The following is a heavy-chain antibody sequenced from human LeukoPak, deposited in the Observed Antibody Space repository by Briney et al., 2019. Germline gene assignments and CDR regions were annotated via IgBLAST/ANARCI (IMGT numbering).Heavy chain of an antibody. CDR1: GFTFNNYA. J-gene: IGHJ5*02. CDR3: ARFNLGWFDP. Sequence: PGGSLRLSCAGSGFTFNNYAMNWVRQAPGKGLEWISYISSGVTTRYYADSMKGRFTISRDDAKNSLYLQMNSLRAEDTAVYYCARFNLGWFDPWGQGTLVTVSS. CDR2: ISSGVTTR. D-gene: IGHD1-14*01. V-gene: IGHV3-48*01.